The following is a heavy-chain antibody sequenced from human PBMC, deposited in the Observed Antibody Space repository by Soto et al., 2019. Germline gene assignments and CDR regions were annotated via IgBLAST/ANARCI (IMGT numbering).Heavy chain of an antibody. CDR3: ARHGRTLLLKNWFDP. D-gene: IGHD2-15*01. CDR1: GGSSSSRTYY. Sequence: PSGTLSLTCTVSGGSSSSRTYYWVWIRQPPGKGLEYIGSIYYSGSAYYNPSLKSRVTMSVDTSKNRFSLKLSSVTAADTAIYYCARHGRTLLLKNWFDPWGQGTLVTVS. J-gene: IGHJ5*02. CDR2: IYYSGSA. V-gene: IGHV4-39*01.